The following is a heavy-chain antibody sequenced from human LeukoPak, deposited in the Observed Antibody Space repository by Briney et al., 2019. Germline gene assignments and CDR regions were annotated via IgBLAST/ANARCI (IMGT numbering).Heavy chain of an antibody. CDR2: ISYDGSNK. CDR1: GFTFSSYA. J-gene: IGHJ5*02. CDR3: ARGISREQWLFDP. V-gene: IGHV3-30*04. D-gene: IGHD6-19*01. Sequence: GSLRLSCAASGFTFSSYAMHWVRQAPGKGLEWVAVISYDGSNKYYADSVKGRFTISRDNSKNTLYLQMNSLRAEDTAVYYCARGISREQWLFDPWGQGTLVTVSS.